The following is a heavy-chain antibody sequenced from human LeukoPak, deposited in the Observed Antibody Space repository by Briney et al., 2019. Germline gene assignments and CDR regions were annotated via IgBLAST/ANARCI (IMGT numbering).Heavy chain of an antibody. J-gene: IGHJ4*02. CDR3: ARDNSGYSYGTRYFDY. CDR2: ISAYNGNT. V-gene: IGHV1-18*01. CDR1: GYTFTSYG. Sequence: ASVKVSCKASGYTFTSYGISWVRQAPGQGLEWMGWISAYNGNTNYAQKPQGRVTMTTDTSTSTAYMELRSLRSDDTAVYYCARDNSGYSYGTRYFDYWGQGTLVTVSS. D-gene: IGHD5-18*01.